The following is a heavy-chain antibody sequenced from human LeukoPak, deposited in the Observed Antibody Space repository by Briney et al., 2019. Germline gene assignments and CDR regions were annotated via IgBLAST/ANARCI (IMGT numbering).Heavy chain of an antibody. V-gene: IGHV3-73*01. Sequence: GGSLRLSCAASGFXFSGSAIHWVRQASGKGLEWVGHITGRPNSYATAYAASVRGRFIISRDDSKNTAYLQMNSVKAEDTAIYYCTTTTGQDGWFDPWGQGTLVTVSS. J-gene: IGHJ5*02. CDR3: TTTTGQDGWFDP. CDR1: GFXFSGSA. CDR2: ITGRPNSYAT. D-gene: IGHD1-1*01.